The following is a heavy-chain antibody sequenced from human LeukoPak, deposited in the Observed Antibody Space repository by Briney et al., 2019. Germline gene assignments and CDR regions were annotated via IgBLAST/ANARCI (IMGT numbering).Heavy chain of an antibody. D-gene: IGHD4-17*01. J-gene: IGHJ4*02. CDR3: AKHDYGDLKDFDY. V-gene: IGHV4-39*01. CDR1: GGSISSSSYY. Sequence: SETLSLTCTVSGGSISSSSYYWGWIRQPPGKGLEWIGEINHSGSTNYNPSLKSRVTISVGTSKNQFSLKLTSVTAADTAVYYCAKHDYGDLKDFDYWGQGTLVTVSS. CDR2: INHSGST.